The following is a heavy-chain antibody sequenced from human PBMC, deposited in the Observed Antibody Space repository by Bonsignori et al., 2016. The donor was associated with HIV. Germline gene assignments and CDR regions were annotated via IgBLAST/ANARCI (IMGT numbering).Heavy chain of an antibody. Sequence: VRQAPGKGLEWVAVIWYDGSNKYYADSVKGRFTISRDNSKNTLYLQMNSLRAEDTAVYYCAKDQLAAADPSPFDYWGQGTLVTVSS. CDR2: IWYDGSNK. J-gene: IGHJ4*02. D-gene: IGHD6-13*01. V-gene: IGHV3-33*06. CDR3: AKDQLAAADPSPFDY.